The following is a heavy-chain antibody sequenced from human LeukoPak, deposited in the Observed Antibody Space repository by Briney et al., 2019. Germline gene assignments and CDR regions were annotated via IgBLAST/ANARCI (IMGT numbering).Heavy chain of an antibody. V-gene: IGHV4-4*07. Sequence: PSETLSLTCNVSGGSISSYYLIWIRQPAGKGLEWIGRIYTSESTDYNPSLKSRVTMSVHTSKKQFSLKLSSVTAADTAVYYCARDRGSDGSDQPDPWGQGTLVTVSS. CDR1: GGSISSYY. CDR2: IYTSEST. D-gene: IGHD3-10*01. J-gene: IGHJ5*02. CDR3: ARDRGSDGSDQPDP.